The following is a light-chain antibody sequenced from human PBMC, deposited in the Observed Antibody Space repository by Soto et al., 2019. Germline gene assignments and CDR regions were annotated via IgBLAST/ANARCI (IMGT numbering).Light chain of an antibody. V-gene: IGLV2-14*01. CDR2: DVS. CDR1: SSDVGGYNY. Sequence: QSALTQPASVSGSPGQSITISCTGTSSDVGGYNYVSWYQQHPGKAPKLMIYDVSNRPSGVSNRFSGSKSGNTDSLTISGLQAEDEADDYCSSYTSSSTQIFGTGTTLTVL. CDR3: SSYTSSSTQI. J-gene: IGLJ1*01.